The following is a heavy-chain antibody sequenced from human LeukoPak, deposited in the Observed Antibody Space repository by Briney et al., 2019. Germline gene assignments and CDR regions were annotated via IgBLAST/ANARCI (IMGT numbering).Heavy chain of an antibody. CDR3: ARDHPLEGDSDAFDI. CDR2: FSGSGGST. D-gene: IGHD2-21*02. V-gene: IGHV3-23*01. J-gene: IGHJ3*02. CDR1: GFTFSSYA. Sequence: GGSLRLSCAASGFTFSSYAMSWVRQAPGKGLEWVSAFSGSGGSTYYADSVKGRFTISRDNAKNSLYLQMNSLRAEDTAVYYCARDHPLEGDSDAFDIWGQGTMVTVSS.